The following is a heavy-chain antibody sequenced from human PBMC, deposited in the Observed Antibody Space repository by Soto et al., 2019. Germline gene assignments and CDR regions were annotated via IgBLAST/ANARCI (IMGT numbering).Heavy chain of an antibody. CDR2: ISWNSGTI. J-gene: IGHJ4*02. D-gene: IGHD2-2*01. Sequence: PGGSLRLSCAAPGFTFDDYAMHWVRQAPGKGLEWVSGISWNSGTIGYADSVKGRFTISRDNAKNSLYLQMNNLRAEDTALYYCAKGGVLVAAAIVYWGQGTLVTVSS. CDR1: GFTFDDYA. CDR3: AKGGVLVAAAIVY. V-gene: IGHV3-9*01.